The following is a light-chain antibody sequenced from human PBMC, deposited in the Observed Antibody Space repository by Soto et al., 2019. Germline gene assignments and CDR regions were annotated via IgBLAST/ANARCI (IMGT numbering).Light chain of an antibody. CDR3: QQCNNWPRT. J-gene: IGKJ1*01. Sequence: EILMTQSPATLSVSPGERGTLSCRASQSVSTNLAWYQQKPGQAPRILIYNALTRDTGIPARFSGSGSGTEFTLTISRLQSEDFAFYYCQQCNNWPRTFGQGTKVDI. CDR2: NAL. CDR1: QSVSTN. V-gene: IGKV3-15*01.